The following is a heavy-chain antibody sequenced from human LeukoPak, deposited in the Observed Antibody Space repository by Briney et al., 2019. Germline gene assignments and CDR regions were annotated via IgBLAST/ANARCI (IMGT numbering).Heavy chain of an antibody. D-gene: IGHD2-15*01. V-gene: IGHV6-1*01. CDR1: GDIVSSNSAT. CDR3: VACRDNSCCSETFGF. CDR2: TFYRSKWEH. J-gene: IGHJ3*01. Sequence: SQTLSLTCAISGDIVSSNSATWNWIRQSPSRGLEWLGRTFYRSKWEHVYALSVQSRMTINPDTSKNQFSLQLKSVTPEDTAVYYCVACRDNSCCSETFGFWGQGTAVIVSS.